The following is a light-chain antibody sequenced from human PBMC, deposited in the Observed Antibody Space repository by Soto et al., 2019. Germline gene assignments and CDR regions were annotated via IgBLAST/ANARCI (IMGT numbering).Light chain of an antibody. CDR3: QQYNSYWT. J-gene: IGKJ1*01. Sequence: DIQTTQSPSSLSASVGDRVTIPCRASQRSTNSLNWYQPKPGNAPNLLIYKASTLKSGVPSRVSGSGSGTEFTLTISRLQHDDVATYYRQQYNSYWTFGQGTKVDIK. CDR2: KAS. CDR1: QRSTNS. V-gene: IGKV1-5*03.